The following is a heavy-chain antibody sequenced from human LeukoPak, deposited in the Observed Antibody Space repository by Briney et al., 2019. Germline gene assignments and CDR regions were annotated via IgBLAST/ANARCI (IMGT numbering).Heavy chain of an antibody. CDR2: ISYDVSNK. CDR1: GFTFSNYA. V-gene: IGHV3-30-3*02. D-gene: IGHD1-1*01. CDR3: VLPVVHAFDL. Sequence: GGSLRLSCAAAGFTFSNYALHWVRQAPGKGREWVSFISYDVSNKYYADSVKGRFTISRDNSENTLYLQTNSLISEYTAVYYCVLPVVHAFDLWRQGPLVTVSS. J-gene: IGHJ3*01.